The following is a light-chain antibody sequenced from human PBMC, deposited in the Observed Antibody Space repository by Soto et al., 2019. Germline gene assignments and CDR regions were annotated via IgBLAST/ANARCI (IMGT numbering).Light chain of an antibody. CDR1: SSDIGAYNF. J-gene: IGLJ2*01. V-gene: IGLV2-14*03. CDR2: DVN. Sequence: QSALTQPASVSGSPGQSITISCTGTSSDIGAYNFVSWYQQHPGKAPKLTLYDVNIRPSGVSNRFSGSKSGNTASLTISGLQAEDEADYYFTSWTTSTTMIFVGGTTLTVL. CDR3: TSWTTSTTMI.